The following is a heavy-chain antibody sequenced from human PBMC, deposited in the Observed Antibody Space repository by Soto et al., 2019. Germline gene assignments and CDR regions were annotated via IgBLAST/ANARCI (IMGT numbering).Heavy chain of an antibody. J-gene: IGHJ3*02. CDR3: ARDRRMRIMITFGVWDAFDI. Sequence: ASVKVSCKASGYTFTGYYMHWVRQAPGQGLEWMGWINPNSGGTNYAQKFQGWVTMTRDTSISTAYMELSRLRSDDTAVYYCARDRRMRIMITFGVWDAFDIWGQGTMVTVSS. V-gene: IGHV1-2*04. CDR1: GYTFTGYY. D-gene: IGHD3-16*01. CDR2: INPNSGGT.